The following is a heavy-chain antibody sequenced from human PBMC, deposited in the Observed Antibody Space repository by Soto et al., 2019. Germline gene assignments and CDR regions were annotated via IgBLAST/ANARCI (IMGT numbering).Heavy chain of an antibody. V-gene: IGHV3-23*01. Sequence: EVQLLESGGGLVQPGGSLGLSCAASGFSFSSYSMTWVRLSPGKGLEWVSAASGRGDRTYYADPVKGRFTISRDNSKNTLYLQMNNLRAEDTAIYYYAKDMGTGWEHYQLFDYWGQGILVTVSS. CDR2: ASGRGDRT. CDR3: AKDMGTGWEHYQLFDY. CDR1: GFSFSSYS. J-gene: IGHJ4*02. D-gene: IGHD1-26*01.